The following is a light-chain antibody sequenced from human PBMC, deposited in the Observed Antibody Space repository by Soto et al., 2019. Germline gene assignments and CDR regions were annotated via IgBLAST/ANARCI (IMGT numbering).Light chain of an antibody. CDR1: SSDVGGYIY. CDR2: EVS. Sequence: QSVLTQPASVSGSPGQSITISCTGTSSDVGGYIYVSWYQQHPGKAPKLMIYEVSSRPSGVSNRFSGSKSGNTASLTISGLQAEDEADYYCSSYTSSSTSVFGTGPKVTVL. J-gene: IGLJ1*01. CDR3: SSYTSSSTSV. V-gene: IGLV2-14*01.